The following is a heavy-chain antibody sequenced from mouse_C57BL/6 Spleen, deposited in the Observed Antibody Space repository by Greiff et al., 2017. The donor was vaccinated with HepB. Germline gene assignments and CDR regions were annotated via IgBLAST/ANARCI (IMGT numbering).Heavy chain of an antibody. CDR1: GFSLTSYG. CDR2: IWGDGST. V-gene: IGHV2-3*01. Sequence: VKLVESGPGLVAPSQSLSITCTVSGFSLTSYGVSWVRQPPGKGLEWLGVIWGDGSTNYHSALISRLSISKDNSKSQVFLKLNSLQTDDTATYYCAKKGGNYYGSSLYYYAMDYWGQGTSVTVSS. CDR3: AKKGGNYYGSSLYYYAMDY. D-gene: IGHD1-1*01. J-gene: IGHJ4*01.